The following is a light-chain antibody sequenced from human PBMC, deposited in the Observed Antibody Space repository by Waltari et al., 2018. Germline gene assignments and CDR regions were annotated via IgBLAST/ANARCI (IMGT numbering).Light chain of an antibody. J-gene: IGKJ1*01. CDR3: QQYGSSPGT. CDR1: QSVRSSY. CDR2: DAS. V-gene: IGKV3-20*01. Sequence: IVLTQYPGTLSWSPGESATLSCRASQSVRSSYLAWYQQKPGQAPRLLIFDASTRASGIPDRFSGSGSGTDFTLTISRLEPEDFAVYYCQQYGSSPGTFGQGTKVEIK.